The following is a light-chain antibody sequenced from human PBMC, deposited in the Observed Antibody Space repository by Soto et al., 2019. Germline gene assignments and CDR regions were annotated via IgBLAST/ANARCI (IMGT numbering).Light chain of an antibody. CDR3: PQYGSTLCT. V-gene: IGKV3-20*01. CDR1: QSGSTNY. J-gene: IGKJ3*01. CDR2: GAS. Sequence: EIVLTQSPGTLSLSPGDRATLSCRASQSGSTNYLAWYQQKLGQAPRLLIYGASSTATGIPDMFSGKGSGRDFTLTISRLDPEEFEVDYCPQYGSTLCTFGPGPKVYI.